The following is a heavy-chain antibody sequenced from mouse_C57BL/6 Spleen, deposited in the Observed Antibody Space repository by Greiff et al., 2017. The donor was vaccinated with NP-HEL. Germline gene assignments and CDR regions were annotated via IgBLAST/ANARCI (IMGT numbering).Heavy chain of an antibody. V-gene: IGHV1-72*01. D-gene: IGHD1-1*01. CDR3: ARTGITTVPAWFAY. J-gene: IGHJ3*01. CDR2: IDPNSGGT. CDR1: GYTFTSYW. Sequence: QVHVKQPGAELVKPGASVKLSCKASGYTFTSYWMHWVKQRPGRGLEWIGRIDPNSGGTKYNEKFKSKATLTVDKPSSTAYMQLSSLTSEDSAVYYCARTGITTVPAWFAYWGQGTLVTVSA.